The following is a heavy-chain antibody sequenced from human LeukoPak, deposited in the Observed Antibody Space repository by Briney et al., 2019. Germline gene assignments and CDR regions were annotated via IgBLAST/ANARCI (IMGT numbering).Heavy chain of an antibody. CDR3: ATTPSVAFLGWLCFDY. D-gene: IGHD3-3*02. V-gene: IGHV1-24*01. Sequence: ASVKVSCKVSGYTLTELSMHWVRQAPGKGLEWMGGFDPEDGETIYAQKFQGRVTMTEDTSTDTAYMELSSLRSEDTAVYYCATTPSVAFLGWLCFDYWGQGTLVTVSS. CDR2: FDPEDGET. CDR1: GYTLTELS. J-gene: IGHJ4*02.